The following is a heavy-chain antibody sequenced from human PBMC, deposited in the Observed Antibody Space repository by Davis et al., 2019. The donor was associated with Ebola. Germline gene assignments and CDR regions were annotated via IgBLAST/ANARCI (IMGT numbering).Heavy chain of an antibody. CDR3: ARGGAIAVAGTGDY. D-gene: IGHD6-19*01. V-gene: IGHV1-69*05. Sequence: SVKVSCKASGGTFSSYAISWVRQAPGQGLEWMGGIIPIFGTANYAQKLQGRVTMTTDTSTSTAYMELRSLRSDDTAVYYCARGGAIAVAGTGDYWGQGTLVTVSS. CDR1: GGTFSSYA. CDR2: IIPIFGTA. J-gene: IGHJ4*02.